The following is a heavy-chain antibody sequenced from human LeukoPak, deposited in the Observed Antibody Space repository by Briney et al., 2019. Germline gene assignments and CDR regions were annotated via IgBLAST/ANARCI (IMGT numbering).Heavy chain of an antibody. V-gene: IGHV4-34*01. CDR3: ARGSRLYYDILTGYYSTTTKHNWFDP. Sequence: SETLSLTCAVYGGSFSGYYWSWIRQPPGKGLEWIGEINHSGSTNYNPSLKSRVTISVDTSKNQFSLKLSSVTAADTAVYYCARGSRLYYDILTGYYSTTTKHNWFDPWGQGTLVTVSS. CDR2: INHSGST. D-gene: IGHD3-9*01. CDR1: GGSFSGYY. J-gene: IGHJ5*02.